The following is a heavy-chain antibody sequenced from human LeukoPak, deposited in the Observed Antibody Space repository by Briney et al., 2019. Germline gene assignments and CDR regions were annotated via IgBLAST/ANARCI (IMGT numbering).Heavy chain of an antibody. CDR2: INHSGGT. J-gene: IGHJ5*02. CDR3: AFEGPVSGYAFDP. Sequence: PSETLSLTCAVYGESFSEYYWSWIRQPPGKGLEWIGQINHSGGTNYHPSLKTRVTISLDTSKNQVSLKLRSVTAADTAVYYCAFEGPVSGYAFDPWGQGALVAVPS. D-gene: IGHD5-12*01. CDR1: GESFSEYY. V-gene: IGHV4-34*01.